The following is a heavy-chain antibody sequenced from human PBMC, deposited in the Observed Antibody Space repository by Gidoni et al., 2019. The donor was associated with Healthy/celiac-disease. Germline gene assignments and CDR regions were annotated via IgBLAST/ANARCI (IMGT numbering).Heavy chain of an antibody. J-gene: IGHJ5*02. V-gene: IGHV4-39*01. CDR2: IYYSGST. CDR3: ARHLFDIVVVPAAIVWFDP. CDR1: GGSISSSSYY. Sequence: QLQLQESGPGLVKPSETLSLTCTVSGGSISSSSYYWGWIRQPPGKGLEWIGSIYYSGSTYYNPSLKSRVTISVDTSKNQFSLKLSSVTAADTAVYYCARHLFDIVVVPAAIVWFDPWGQGTLVTVSS. D-gene: IGHD2-2*01.